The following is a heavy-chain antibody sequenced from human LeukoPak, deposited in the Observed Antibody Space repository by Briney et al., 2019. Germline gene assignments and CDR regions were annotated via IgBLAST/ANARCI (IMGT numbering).Heavy chain of an antibody. D-gene: IGHD5-18*01. CDR1: GGSISSSPYY. J-gene: IGHJ5*02. CDR3: ARDRSYGKHWFDP. CDR2: IYYSGST. V-gene: IGHV4-61*01. Sequence: PSETLSLTCTVSGGSISSSPYYWGWIRQPPGKGLEWIGYIYYSGSTNYNPSLKSRVTISVDTSKNQFSLKLSSVTAADTAVYYCARDRSYGKHWFDPWGQGTLVTVSS.